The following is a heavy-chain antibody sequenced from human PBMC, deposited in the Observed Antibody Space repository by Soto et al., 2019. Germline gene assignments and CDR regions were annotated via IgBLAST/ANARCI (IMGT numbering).Heavy chain of an antibody. V-gene: IGHV3-48*02. Sequence: DVQLVESGGGLVQPGGSLRLSCAASGFTFGYYNMHWVRQAPGKGLEWVSVVRSSGDDTYYADSVKGRFTISRDNAKDSLYLQMNSLREEATAVYYCARDGESSSSSDFDFWGQGALVTVSS. J-gene: IGHJ4*02. CDR2: VRSSGDDT. CDR1: GFTFGYYN. D-gene: IGHD2-2*01. CDR3: ARDGESSSSSDFDF.